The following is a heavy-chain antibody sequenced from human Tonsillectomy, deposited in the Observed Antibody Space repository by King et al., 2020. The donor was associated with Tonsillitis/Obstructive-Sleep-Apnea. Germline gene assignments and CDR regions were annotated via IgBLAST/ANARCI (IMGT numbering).Heavy chain of an antibody. V-gene: IGHV3-15*01. J-gene: IGHJ4*02. CDR3: TTAETDY. Sequence: VQLVESGGGLVKPGGSLRLSCAASGFTFSNAWMSWVRQAPGKGLEWVGLIKSKTDGGTTDYAAPVKGRFPISRDDSKNTLYLQMNSLKTEDTAVYYCTTAETDYWGQGTLVTVSS. CDR2: IKSKTDGGTT. CDR1: GFTFSNAW.